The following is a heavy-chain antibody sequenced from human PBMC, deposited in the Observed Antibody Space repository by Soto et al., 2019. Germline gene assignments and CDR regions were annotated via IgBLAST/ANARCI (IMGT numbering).Heavy chain of an antibody. CDR3: ARNGTLTGYSYGMDV. V-gene: IGHV1-69*01. D-gene: IGHD1-1*01. CDR2: IIPIFDTA. CDR1: GGTFSDST. Sequence: QVQLVQSGAELRKPGSSVKVSCKAPGGTFSDSTINWVRQDPGQRLEWMGGIIPIFDTANYAEKFQGRVTITADESTSTSFIEVSSLRSEDTAVYYCARNGTLTGYSYGMDVWGQGTMVTVSS. J-gene: IGHJ6*02.